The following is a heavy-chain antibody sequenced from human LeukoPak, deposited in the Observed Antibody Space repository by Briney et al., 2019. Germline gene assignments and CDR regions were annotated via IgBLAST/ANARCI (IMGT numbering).Heavy chain of an antibody. CDR3: ARGYYDILTGYYSPFFDY. J-gene: IGHJ4*02. CDR1: GGSFSGYY. Sequence: PSETLSLTCAVYGGSFSGYYWSWVPQPPGKGLEWIGEINHSGSTNYNPSLTSRVTISGDTSKNQFSLKLSSVTAADTAVYYCARGYYDILTGYYSPFFDYWGQGTRVTVSS. CDR2: INHSGST. V-gene: IGHV4-34*01. D-gene: IGHD3-9*01.